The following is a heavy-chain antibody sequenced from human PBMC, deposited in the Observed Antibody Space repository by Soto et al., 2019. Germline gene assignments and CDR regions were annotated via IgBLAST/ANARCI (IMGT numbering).Heavy chain of an antibody. CDR3: XXXXXXXXXXDES. Sequence: QVQLVESGGGVVQPGKSVRLSCVASGFSFSLYGMHWVRQAPGKGLEWVALISHDGNNKYYADSVKGRFIISRDNSKNTVYVQMNSLRAEDTAVXXXXXXXXXXXXXDESWGQGTLVTVSS. J-gene: IGHJ5*02. CDR1: GFSFSLYG. V-gene: IGHV3-30-3*01. CDR2: ISHDGNNK.